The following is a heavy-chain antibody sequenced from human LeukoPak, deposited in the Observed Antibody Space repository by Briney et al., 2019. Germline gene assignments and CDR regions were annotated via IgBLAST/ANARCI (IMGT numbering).Heavy chain of an antibody. CDR3: AGRFADY. D-gene: IGHD3-3*01. CDR1: GFTFSSSS. J-gene: IGHJ4*02. Sequence: PGGSLRLSCADSGFTFSSSSMNWVRQSPGKGLEWVSYISSSSSTIYYADSVKGRFTISRDNAKNSLYLQMNSLRAEDTAVYYCAGRFADYWGQGTLVTVSS. V-gene: IGHV3-48*01. CDR2: ISSSSSTI.